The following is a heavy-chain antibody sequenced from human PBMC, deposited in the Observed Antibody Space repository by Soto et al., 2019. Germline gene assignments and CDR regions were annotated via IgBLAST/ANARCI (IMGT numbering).Heavy chain of an antibody. J-gene: IGHJ4*02. CDR2: IKSKTDGGTT. D-gene: IGHD5-12*01. V-gene: IGHV3-15*07. CDR3: RTSGYGSVDY. CDR1: GFTFSNAW. Sequence: PGESLKISCAASGFTFSNAWMNWVRQAPGKGLEWVGRIKSKTDGGTTDYAAPVKGRFTISRDDTKKTSYLQMNSLKTEDTAIYYCRTSGYGSVDYWGQEVLVTVS.